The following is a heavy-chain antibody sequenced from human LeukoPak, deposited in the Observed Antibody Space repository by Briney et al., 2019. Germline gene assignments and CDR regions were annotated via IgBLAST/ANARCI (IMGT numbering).Heavy chain of an antibody. CDR2: ISYDGSNK. V-gene: IGHV3-30*03. J-gene: IGHJ4*02. CDR3: ARGAYYQILTGYRSRILGFDY. D-gene: IGHD3-9*01. CDR1: GFTFSSYG. Sequence: PGGSLRLSCAASGFTFSSYGMHWVRQAPGKGLEWVAVISYDGSNKYYADSVKGRFTISRDNSKNTLYLQMNSLRPEDTAVYYCARGAYYQILTGYRSRILGFDYWGQGTLVTVSS.